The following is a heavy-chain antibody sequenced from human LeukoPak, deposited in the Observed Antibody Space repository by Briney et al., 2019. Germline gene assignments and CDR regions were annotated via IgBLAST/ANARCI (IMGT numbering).Heavy chain of an antibody. CDR3: ARDREYNYGSVDY. V-gene: IGHV1-2*02. CDR2: LNPNSGGT. J-gene: IGHJ4*02. CDR1: GYTFTGYY. D-gene: IGHD5-18*01. Sequence: ASVKVSCKASGYTFTGYYMHWVRQAPGQGLEWMGWLNPNSGGTNYAQRFQGRVTMTRDTSISTDYMELSRLRSDDTALYYCARDREYNYGSVDYWGQGTLVTV.